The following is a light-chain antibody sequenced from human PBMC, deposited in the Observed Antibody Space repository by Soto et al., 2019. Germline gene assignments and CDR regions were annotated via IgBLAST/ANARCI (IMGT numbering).Light chain of an antibody. CDR1: QSVSSSY. Sequence: EIVLTQSPGTLSLSPGERATLSCRASQSVSSSYLAWYQQKPGQAPRLLIHGASIRATGIPDRFSGSGSGTDFTLTISRLEPEDFAVYYCQQYGSSPRTFGQGTKVDIK. J-gene: IGKJ1*01. V-gene: IGKV3-20*01. CDR2: GAS. CDR3: QQYGSSPRT.